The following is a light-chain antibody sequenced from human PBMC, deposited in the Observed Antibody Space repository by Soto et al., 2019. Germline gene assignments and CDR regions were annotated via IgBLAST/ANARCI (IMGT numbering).Light chain of an antibody. V-gene: IGKV4-1*01. CDR2: WAS. CDR1: QCVLYSSNNKNY. CDR3: QQYYSTPRT. Sequence: DIVMIQSPDCLAVSVGERATINCKSSQCVLYSSNNKNYLAWYQQKPGQPPKLLIYWASTRESGVPDRFSGSGSGTDFTLTISSLQAEDVAVYYCQQYYSTPRTFGQGTKVDIK. J-gene: IGKJ1*01.